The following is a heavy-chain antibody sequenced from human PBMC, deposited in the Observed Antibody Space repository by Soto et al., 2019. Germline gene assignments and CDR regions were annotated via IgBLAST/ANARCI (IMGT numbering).Heavy chain of an antibody. Sequence: NPSETLSLTCAVSGGSISSGGYSWSWIRQPPGKGLEWIGYIYHSGSTYYNPSLKSRVTISVDRSKNQFSLKLSSVTAADTAVYYCARVRIADYDYVWGSKYYFDYWGQGTLVTVSS. CDR2: IYHSGST. V-gene: IGHV4-30-2*01. J-gene: IGHJ4*02. CDR1: GGSISSGGYS. CDR3: ARVRIADYDYVWGSKYYFDY. D-gene: IGHD3-16*01.